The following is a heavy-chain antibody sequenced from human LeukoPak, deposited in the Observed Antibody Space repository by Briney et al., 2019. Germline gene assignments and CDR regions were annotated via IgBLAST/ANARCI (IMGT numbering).Heavy chain of an antibody. D-gene: IGHD6-13*01. CDR2: IKSKTDGGTT. Sequence: GGSLRLSCAASGFTFSSYAMSWVRQAPGKGLEWVGRIKSKTDGGTTDYAAPVKGRFTISRDDSKNTLYLQMNSLKTEDTAVYYCTTANRPPLIAAAAHGVSWGQGTLVTVSS. CDR3: TTANRPPLIAAAAHGVS. V-gene: IGHV3-15*01. CDR1: GFTFSSYA. J-gene: IGHJ4*02.